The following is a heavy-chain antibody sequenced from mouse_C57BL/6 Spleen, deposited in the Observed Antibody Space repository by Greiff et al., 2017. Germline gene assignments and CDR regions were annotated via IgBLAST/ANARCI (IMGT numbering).Heavy chain of an antibody. V-gene: IGHV1-55*01. D-gene: IGHD2-3*01. CDR1: GYTFTSYW. CDR3: AVYDGSYGFAY. CDR2: IYPGSGRP. J-gene: IGHJ3*01. Sequence: QVQLQQPGAELVKPGASVKMSCKASGYTFTSYWLTWVKQRPGQGLEWIGDIYPGSGRPNYNEKFKSKATLTVDTSPSTAYMQLSRLTSEESAVYYGAVYDGSYGFAYWGQGTLVTVSA.